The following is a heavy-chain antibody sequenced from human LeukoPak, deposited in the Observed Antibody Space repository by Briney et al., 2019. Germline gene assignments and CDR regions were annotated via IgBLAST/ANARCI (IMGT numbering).Heavy chain of an antibody. Sequence: GGSLRLSCAASGFTFSSYAMSWVRQAPGKGLAWVSTISGGSGSTYCADSVKGRFTISRDNSKNTLYLQMNSLRAEDTAVYYCAKGDSSPSSAWGQGTLVTVSS. CDR2: ISGGSGST. D-gene: IGHD6-13*01. CDR1: GFTFSSYA. J-gene: IGHJ5*02. CDR3: AKGDSSPSSA. V-gene: IGHV3-23*01.